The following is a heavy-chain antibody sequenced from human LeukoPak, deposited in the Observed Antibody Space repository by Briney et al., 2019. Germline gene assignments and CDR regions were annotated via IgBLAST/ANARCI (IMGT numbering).Heavy chain of an antibody. J-gene: IGHJ4*02. V-gene: IGHV4-61*01. CDR3: ARGGSGYDPFDY. Sequence: SEPLSLTCTVSGGSVSSGSYYWSWIRQPPGKGLEWIGYIYYGGSTNYNPSLKSRVTISVDTSKNQFSLKLSSVTAADTAVYYCARGGSGYDPFDYWGQGTLVTVSS. D-gene: IGHD5-12*01. CDR1: GGSVSSGSYY. CDR2: IYYGGST.